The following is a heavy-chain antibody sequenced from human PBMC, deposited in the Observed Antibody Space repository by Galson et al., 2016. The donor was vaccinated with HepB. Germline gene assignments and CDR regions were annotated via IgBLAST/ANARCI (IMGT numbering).Heavy chain of an antibody. V-gene: IGHV5-10-1*01. Sequence: QSGAEAKKPGESLRTSCTGSGYSFPNYWINWVSQMTGKGLEWMGRIEPGYSVTHYSPPFQGHVTISADKSISTAYLQWSILKASDTAMYYCASLRSGSLTSDSWGQGTLVTVSS. J-gene: IGHJ4*02. CDR3: ASLRSGSLTSDS. CDR1: GYSFPNYW. CDR2: IEPGYSVT. D-gene: IGHD1-26*01.